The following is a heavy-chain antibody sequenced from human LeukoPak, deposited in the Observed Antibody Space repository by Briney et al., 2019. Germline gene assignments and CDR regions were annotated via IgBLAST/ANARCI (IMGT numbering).Heavy chain of an antibody. CDR1: GGSISSYY. Sequence: SETLSLTCIVSGGSISSYYWSWIRQPPGKGLEWIGYIYYSGSTYYNLPLKSRVTISVDTSKNQLSLKLSSVTAADTAVYYCARDLRAGKEYFQHWGQGTLVTVSS. CDR3: ARDLRAGKEYFQH. CDR2: IYYSGST. V-gene: IGHV4-59*06. D-gene: IGHD5-24*01. J-gene: IGHJ1*01.